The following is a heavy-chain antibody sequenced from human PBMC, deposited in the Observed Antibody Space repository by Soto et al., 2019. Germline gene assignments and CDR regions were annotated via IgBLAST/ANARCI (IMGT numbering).Heavy chain of an antibody. D-gene: IGHD3-22*01. CDR2: ISAYNGNT. CDR3: ARDALGAKDSSGFTH. J-gene: IGHJ4*02. Sequence: ASVKVSCEASGYTFTSYGISWVRQAPGQGLEWMGWISAYNGNTNYAQKLQGRVTMTTDTSTSTAYMELRSLRSDDTAVYYCARDALGAKDSSGFTHWGQATLVTVSS. V-gene: IGHV1-18*01. CDR1: GYTFTSYG.